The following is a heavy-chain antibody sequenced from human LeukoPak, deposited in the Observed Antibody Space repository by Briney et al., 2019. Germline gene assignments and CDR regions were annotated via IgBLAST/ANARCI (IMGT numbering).Heavy chain of an antibody. CDR3: TTPLWFGDLLREY. D-gene: IGHD3-10*01. CDR1: GFTFSSYA. CDR2: ISGSGGST. J-gene: IGHJ4*02. Sequence: GGSLRLSCAASGFTFSSYAMSWVRQAPGKGLEWVSGISGSGGSTYYADSVKGRFTISRDNSKDTLYLQMNSLETEDTAVYYCTTPLWFGDLLREYWGQGTLVTVSS. V-gene: IGHV3-23*01.